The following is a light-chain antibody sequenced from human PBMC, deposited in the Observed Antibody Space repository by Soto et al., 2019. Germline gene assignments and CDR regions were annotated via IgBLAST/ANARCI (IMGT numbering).Light chain of an antibody. J-gene: IGKJ1*01. V-gene: IGKV3-11*01. Sequence: EIELTQSPATLSLFPGERSTLSCGASQSVTSSYLAWYQQKPGQAPRLLIYDASNRATGIPARFSGSGSGTDFTLTISSLEPEDFAVYYCQQRSNWPPSWTFGQGTKVDIK. CDR2: DAS. CDR3: QQRSNWPPSWT. CDR1: QSVTSSY.